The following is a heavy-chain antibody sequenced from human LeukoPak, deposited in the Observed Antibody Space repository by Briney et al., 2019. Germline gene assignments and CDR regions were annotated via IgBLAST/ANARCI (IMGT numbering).Heavy chain of an antibody. CDR2: ISYDGSNK. D-gene: IGHD3-3*01. CDR1: GFTFSTFA. V-gene: IGHV3-30-3*01. CDR3: ARVHIEITIFGVVIMKAFDI. J-gene: IGHJ3*02. Sequence: PGGSLRLSCAASGFTFSTFAMHWVRQAPGKGLEWMAVISYDGSNKYYADSVKGRFTISRDNSKTTLYLQMNSLRAEDTAVYYCARVHIEITIFGVVIMKAFDIWGQGTMVTVSS.